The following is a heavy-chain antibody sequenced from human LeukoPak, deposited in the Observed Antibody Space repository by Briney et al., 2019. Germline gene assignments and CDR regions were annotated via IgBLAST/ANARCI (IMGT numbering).Heavy chain of an antibody. CDR2: IIPIFGTA. D-gene: IGHD4-23*01. J-gene: IGHJ4*02. Sequence: SVKVSCKASGGTFSSYAISWVRQAPGQGLEWMGGIIPIFGTANYAQKFQGRVTIIADESTSTAYVELSSLRSEDTAVYYCASGGNSAFDHWGQGTLVTVSS. CDR1: GGTFSSYA. V-gene: IGHV1-69*13. CDR3: ASGGNSAFDH.